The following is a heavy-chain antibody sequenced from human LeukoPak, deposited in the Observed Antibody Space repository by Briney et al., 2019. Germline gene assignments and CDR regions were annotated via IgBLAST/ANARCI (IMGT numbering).Heavy chain of an antibody. CDR2: IKQDGTET. CDR1: GGSFSGYY. J-gene: IGHJ4*02. V-gene: IGHV3-7*01. Sequence: ETLSLTCAVYGGSFSGYYWSWVRQAPGKGLEWVANIKQDGTETNYVDSVKGRFTISRDNAKNSLYLQMNSLRAEDTAVYYCARAPPTSWGQGTLVTVSS. CDR3: ARAPPTS. D-gene: IGHD5-24*01.